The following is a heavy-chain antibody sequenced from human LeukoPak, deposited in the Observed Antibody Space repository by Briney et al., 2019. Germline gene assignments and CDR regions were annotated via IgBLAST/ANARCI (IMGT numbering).Heavy chain of an antibody. Sequence: ASVKVSCKASGYIFSDYTMHWVRQAPGHRLEWMGWINGENGNTKYSQELRGRVTFTSDSSATTVYMELSSLRSEDVAVYYCAREVSSVGANYFDYWGQGTLVTVSS. CDR1: GYIFSDYT. D-gene: IGHD3-10*01. CDR3: AREVSSVGANYFDY. V-gene: IGHV1-3*03. J-gene: IGHJ4*02. CDR2: INGENGNT.